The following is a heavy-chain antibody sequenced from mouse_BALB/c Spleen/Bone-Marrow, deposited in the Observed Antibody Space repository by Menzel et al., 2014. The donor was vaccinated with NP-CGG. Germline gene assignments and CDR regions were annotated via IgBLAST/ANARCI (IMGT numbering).Heavy chain of an antibody. CDR3: ATYDGYCFDY. D-gene: IGHD2-3*01. Sequence: EVKVVESGPSLVKPSQTLSLTCSVTGDSITSGYWNWIRKFPGNKLEYMGYISYSGNTYYNPSLKSRISITRDTSKDQYYLQLNSVTTEDTATYYCATYDGYCFDYWGQGTTLTVSS. CDR2: ISYSGNT. CDR1: GDSITSGY. V-gene: IGHV3-8*02. J-gene: IGHJ2*01.